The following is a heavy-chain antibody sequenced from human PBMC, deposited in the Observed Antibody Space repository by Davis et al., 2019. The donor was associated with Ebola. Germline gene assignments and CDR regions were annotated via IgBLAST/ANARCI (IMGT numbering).Heavy chain of an antibody. CDR3: AKGDTAKD. D-gene: IGHD5-18*01. V-gene: IGHV3-23*01. CDR2: ISGGGGST. Sequence: GESLKISCAASGFTFSSYAMSWVRQAPGKGLEWVSGISGGGGSTYYADSVKGRFSISRDNSKDTLYLQMNSLRGKDTAVYYCAKGDTAKDWGQGTLVTVSS. J-gene: IGHJ4*02. CDR1: GFTFSSYA.